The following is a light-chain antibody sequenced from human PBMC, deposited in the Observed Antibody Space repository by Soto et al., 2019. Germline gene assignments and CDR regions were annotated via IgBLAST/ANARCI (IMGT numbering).Light chain of an antibody. J-gene: IGKJ4*01. CDR3: QQYNSWPLT. Sequence: ETVMTQSPATLSVSPGERATLSCRASHSVNRHLAWYQQKPGQAPRLLIYEASTRATDIPARFSGSGSGTEFTLTISSLQSEDFAVYYCQQYNSWPLTFGGGTKV. V-gene: IGKV3-15*01. CDR2: EAS. CDR1: HSVNRH.